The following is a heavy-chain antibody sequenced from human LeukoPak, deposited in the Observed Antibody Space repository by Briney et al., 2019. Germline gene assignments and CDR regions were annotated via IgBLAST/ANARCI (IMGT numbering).Heavy chain of an antibody. CDR1: GFTFSSYS. Sequence: GGSLRLSCAASGFTFSSYSMNWVRQAPGKGLEWVSYISSSSSTIYYADSVKGRFTISRDNAKNSLYLQMNSLRPDDTAVYYCARQDSSGYSLYWGQGTLVTVSS. CDR2: ISSSSSTI. V-gene: IGHV3-48*01. J-gene: IGHJ4*02. CDR3: ARQDSSGYSLY. D-gene: IGHD3-22*01.